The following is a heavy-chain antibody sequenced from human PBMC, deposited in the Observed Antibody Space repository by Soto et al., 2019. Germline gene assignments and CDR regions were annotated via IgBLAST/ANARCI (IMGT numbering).Heavy chain of an antibody. CDR1: GFSFRNYG. CDR3: AKGAVGATDY. D-gene: IGHD6-19*01. Sequence: QVQLVESGGGVVQPGRSLRLSCAASGFSFRNYGMHWVRQAPGKGLEWLSVISGDGSKSSYAEAVKGRFTISRDNSKNTLYLQMNSLRREDTSVYYCAKGAVGATDYWGQGTLVTVSS. J-gene: IGHJ4*02. V-gene: IGHV3-30*18. CDR2: ISGDGSKS.